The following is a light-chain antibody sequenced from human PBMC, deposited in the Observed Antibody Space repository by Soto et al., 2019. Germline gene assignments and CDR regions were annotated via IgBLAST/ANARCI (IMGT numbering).Light chain of an antibody. CDR1: QSLTNNY. V-gene: IGKV3-20*01. J-gene: IGKJ1*01. CDR2: GAS. CDR3: QQYEAVVT. Sequence: EIVLPQSPGTLSLSPGERATLSCRASQSLTNNYFAWYQQKPGRALRLLIDGASTRVTGIPYRFSGSGSGTDFTLTISRLEPEDVAVYYCQQYEAVVTFGQGTKVDIK.